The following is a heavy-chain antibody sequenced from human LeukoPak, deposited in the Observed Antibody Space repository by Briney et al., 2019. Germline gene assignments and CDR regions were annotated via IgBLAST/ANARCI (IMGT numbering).Heavy chain of an antibody. CDR2: INSDGSST. D-gene: IGHD3-22*01. CDR3: ARGTDSSGYNAEYFQH. Sequence: PGGSLRLSCAASGFTFSSYWMHWVRQAPGKGLVWVSRINSDGSSTSYADSEKGRFTISRDNAKNTLYLQMNSLRAEDTAVYYCARGTDSSGYNAEYFQHWGQGTLVTVSS. J-gene: IGHJ1*01. V-gene: IGHV3-74*01. CDR1: GFTFSSYW.